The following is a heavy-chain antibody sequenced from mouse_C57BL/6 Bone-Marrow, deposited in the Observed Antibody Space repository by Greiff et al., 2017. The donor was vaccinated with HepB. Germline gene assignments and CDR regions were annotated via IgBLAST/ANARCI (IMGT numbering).Heavy chain of an antibody. CDR3: TRCDYDRIMDY. CDR1: GYTFTDYE. CDR2: IDPETGGT. Sequence: QVQLQHSGAELVRPGASVTLSCKASGYTFTDYEMHWVKQTPVHGLEWIGAIDPETGGTAYNQKFKGKAILTADKSSSTSYMELRSLTSEDSAVYYCTRCDYDRIMDYWGQGTSVTVSS. D-gene: IGHD2-4*01. J-gene: IGHJ4*01. V-gene: IGHV1-15*01.